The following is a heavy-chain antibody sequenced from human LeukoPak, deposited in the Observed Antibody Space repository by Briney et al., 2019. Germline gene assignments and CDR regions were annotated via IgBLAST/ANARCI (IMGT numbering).Heavy chain of an antibody. CDR2: IYTSGST. CDR3: ARDSHSSGWTYFDS. D-gene: IGHD6-19*01. Sequence: SETLSLTCTVSGGSIGSGSYYWSWIRQPAGKGLEWIGRIYTSGSTNYSPSLKSRVSISLDTSKNQFSLNLSSVTAADTAVYYCARDSHSSGWTYFDSWGQGTLVTVSS. CDR1: GGSIGSGSYY. V-gene: IGHV4-61*02. J-gene: IGHJ4*02.